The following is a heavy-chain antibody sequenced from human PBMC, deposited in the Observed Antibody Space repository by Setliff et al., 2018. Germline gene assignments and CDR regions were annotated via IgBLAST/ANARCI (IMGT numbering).Heavy chain of an antibody. Sequence: PSETLSLTCGFSGGSGSFSGYYWSWIRQPPGKGLEWIGEISPVGSTNCNPSLRSRVTMSVDTSKNRFSLNLTSVTAADTAVYFCATSGFCSAGSCYSFDDWGQGAQVTVSS. CDR3: ATSGFCSAGSCYSFDD. D-gene: IGHD2-15*01. CDR1: GGSGSFSGYY. V-gene: IGHV4-34*01. CDR2: ISPVGST. J-gene: IGHJ4*02.